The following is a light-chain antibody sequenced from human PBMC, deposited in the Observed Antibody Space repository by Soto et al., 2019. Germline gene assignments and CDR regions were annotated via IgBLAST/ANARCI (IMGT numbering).Light chain of an antibody. CDR3: QQYVNSPGT. J-gene: IGKJ5*01. CDR2: GAS. V-gene: IGKV3-20*01. Sequence: EIGLTQSPATLSLSIGERATLSFRASQTVSSSLAWYQQKPGQAPRLLIHGASTRATGIADRFSGSGSGTDFTLSISRLEPEDFAVYYCQQYVNSPGTFGQGTRLEIK. CDR1: QTVSSS.